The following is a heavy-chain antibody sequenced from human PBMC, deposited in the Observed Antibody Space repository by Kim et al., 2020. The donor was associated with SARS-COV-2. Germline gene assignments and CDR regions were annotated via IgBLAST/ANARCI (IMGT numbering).Heavy chain of an antibody. Sequence: DSVKGRFTICRDHSKNTLYLQMNSLRAEDTAVYYCARDRGSYNRYDAFDIWGQGTMVTVSS. D-gene: IGHD1-26*01. CDR3: ARDRGSYNRYDAFDI. V-gene: IGHV3-53*01. J-gene: IGHJ3*02.